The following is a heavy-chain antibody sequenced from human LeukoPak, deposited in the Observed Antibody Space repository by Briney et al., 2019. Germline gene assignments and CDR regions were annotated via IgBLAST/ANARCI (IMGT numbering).Heavy chain of an antibody. CDR3: ARMKVKGYVDY. Sequence: SETLSLTCAVSGYSISSSNWWGWIRQPPGKGLEWIGYIYYSGSTYYNPSLKSRVTMSVDTSKNQFSLKLSSVTAVDTAVYCCARMKVKGYVDYWGQGTLVTVSS. CDR2: IYYSGST. CDR1: GYSISSSNW. J-gene: IGHJ4*02. V-gene: IGHV4-28*01.